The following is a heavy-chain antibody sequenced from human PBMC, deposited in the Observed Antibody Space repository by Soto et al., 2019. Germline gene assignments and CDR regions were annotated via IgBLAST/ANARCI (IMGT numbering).Heavy chain of an antibody. CDR2: ISSNSRYT. CDR1: GFSFSDYY. CDR3: ARSGDSGSYPAYFDY. V-gene: IGHV3-11*06. J-gene: IGHJ4*02. Sequence: PGGSLRLSCAASGFSFSDYYMSWIRRAPGKGLEWVSYISSNSRYTNYADSVKGRFTISRDNAKNSLYLQMNSLRAEDTAVYYCARSGDSGSYPAYFDYWGQGTLVTVSS. D-gene: IGHD1-26*01.